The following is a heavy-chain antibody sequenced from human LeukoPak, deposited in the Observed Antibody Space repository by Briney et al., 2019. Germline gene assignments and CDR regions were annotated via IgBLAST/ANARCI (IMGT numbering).Heavy chain of an antibody. CDR3: ARPYSSSAYDAFDI. CDR1: GFTVSSNY. D-gene: IGHD6-13*01. J-gene: IGHJ3*02. CDR2: IYSGGST. V-gene: IGHV3-53*01. Sequence: PGGSLRLSCAASGFTVSSNYMSWVRQAPGKGLEWVSVIYSGGSTYYADSVKGRFTISRDNSKNSLYLQMNSLRAEDTAVYYCARPYSSSAYDAFDIWGQGTMVTVSS.